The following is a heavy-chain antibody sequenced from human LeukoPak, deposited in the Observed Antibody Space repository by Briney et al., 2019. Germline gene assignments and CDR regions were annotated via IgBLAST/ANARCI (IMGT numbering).Heavy chain of an antibody. CDR3: ARDRRYDFWSGYDAFDI. J-gene: IGHJ3*02. CDR1: GGSISSYY. D-gene: IGHD3-3*01. CDR2: IYYSGST. V-gene: IGHV4-59*01. Sequence: SETLSLTCTVSGGSISSYYWSWIRQPPGKGLEWMGYIYYSGSTNYNPSLRSRVTISVDTSKKQFSLKLSSVTAADTAVYYCARDRRYDFWSGYDAFDIWGQGTMVTVSS.